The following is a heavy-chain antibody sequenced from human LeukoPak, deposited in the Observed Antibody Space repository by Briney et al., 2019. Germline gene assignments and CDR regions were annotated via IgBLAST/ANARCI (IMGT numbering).Heavy chain of an antibody. CDR3: ARLPFPARGYSSSYYFDY. Sequence: SETLSLTCTVSGGSISSSSYYWGWIRQPPGKGLEWIGSIYYSGSTYYNPSLKSRVTISVDTSKNQFSLKLSSVTAADTAVYYCARLPFPARGYSSSYYFDYWGQGTLVTVSS. CDR2: IYYSGST. D-gene: IGHD5-18*01. CDR1: GGSISSSSYY. J-gene: IGHJ4*02. V-gene: IGHV4-39*01.